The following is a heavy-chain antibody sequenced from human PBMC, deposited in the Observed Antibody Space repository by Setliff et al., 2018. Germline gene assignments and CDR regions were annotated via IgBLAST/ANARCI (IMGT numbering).Heavy chain of an antibody. D-gene: IGHD1-26*01. CDR3: ARDALGVGGKYGMDV. CDR2: IIPILGIA. Sequence: SVKVSCKASGYTFTSYAISWVRQAPGQGLEWMGGIIPILGIANYAQRVQGRVTITADKSTSTAYMELSSLRSEDTAMYYCARDALGVGGKYGMDVWGQGTTVTVSS. V-gene: IGHV1-69*10. J-gene: IGHJ6*02. CDR1: GYTFTSYA.